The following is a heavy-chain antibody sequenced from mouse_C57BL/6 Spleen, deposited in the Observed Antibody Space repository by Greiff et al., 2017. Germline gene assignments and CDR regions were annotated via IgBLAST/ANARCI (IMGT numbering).Heavy chain of an antibody. Sequence: QVQLQQPGAELVMPGASVKLSCTASGYTFTSYWMHWVKQRPGQGLEWIGEIDPSDSYTNYNQKFKGKSTLTVDKSSSTAYMQLSSLTSEDSAVYYCARSDYGSSLYYFDYWGQGTTLTVSS. CDR1: GYTFTSYW. CDR3: ARSDYGSSLYYFDY. D-gene: IGHD1-1*01. J-gene: IGHJ2*01. V-gene: IGHV1-69*01. CDR2: IDPSDSYT.